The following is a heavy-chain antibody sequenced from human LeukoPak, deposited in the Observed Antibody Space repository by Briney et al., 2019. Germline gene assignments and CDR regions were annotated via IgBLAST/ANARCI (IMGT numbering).Heavy chain of an antibody. CDR1: GFTFSSYA. V-gene: IGHV3-30-3*01. CDR3: ARGSVTTGPFGMDV. J-gene: IGHJ6*02. Sequence: GGSLRLSCAASGFTFSSYAMHWVRQAPGKGPEWVAVISYDGSNKYYADSVKGRFTISRDNSKNTLYLQMNSLRAEDTAVYYCARGSVTTGPFGMDVWGQGTTVTVSS. D-gene: IGHD5-18*01. CDR2: ISYDGSNK.